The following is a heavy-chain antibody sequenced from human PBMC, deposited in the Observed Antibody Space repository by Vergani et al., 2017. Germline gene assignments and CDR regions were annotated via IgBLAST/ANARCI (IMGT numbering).Heavy chain of an antibody. V-gene: IGHV3-15*01. CDR1: GFTFSNAW. Sequence: EVQLVESGGGLVQPGGSLRLSCAASGFTFSNAWMSWVRQAPGKGLEWVGRIKSKTDGGTTDYAAPVKGRFTISRDDSKNTLYLQMNSLKTEDTAVYYCTTLIVATIRADYWGQGTLVTVSS. CDR3: TTLIVATIRADY. J-gene: IGHJ4*02. D-gene: IGHD5-12*01. CDR2: IKSKTDGGTT.